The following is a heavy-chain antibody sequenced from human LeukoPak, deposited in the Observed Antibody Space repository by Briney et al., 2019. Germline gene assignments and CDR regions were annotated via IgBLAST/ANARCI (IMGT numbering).Heavy chain of an antibody. D-gene: IGHD4-17*01. J-gene: IGHJ4*02. Sequence: ASVKVSCKASGYTFTSYGISWVRQAPGQGLEWMGWISAYNGNTNYAQKLQGRVTMTTDTSTSTAYMELRSLRSDDTAVYYCXXEEGGYGDYVYWGQGTLVTVSS. CDR2: ISAYNGNT. CDR3: XXEEGGYGDYVY. V-gene: IGHV1-18*01. CDR1: GYTFTSYG.